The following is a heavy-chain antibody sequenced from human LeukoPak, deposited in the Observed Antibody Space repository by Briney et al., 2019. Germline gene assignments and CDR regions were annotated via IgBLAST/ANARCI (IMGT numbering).Heavy chain of an antibody. J-gene: IGHJ4*02. D-gene: IGHD5-24*01. CDR3: ARVGRDGYNHNDY. CDR1: GYTFTSYA. Sequence: ASVKVSCKASGYTFTSYAMHWVRQAPGQRLEWMGWINAGNGNTKYSQKFQGRVTITRDTSASTVYMELSSLRSEDTAVYYCARVGRDGYNHNDYWGQGTLVTVSS. CDR2: INAGNGNT. V-gene: IGHV1-3*01.